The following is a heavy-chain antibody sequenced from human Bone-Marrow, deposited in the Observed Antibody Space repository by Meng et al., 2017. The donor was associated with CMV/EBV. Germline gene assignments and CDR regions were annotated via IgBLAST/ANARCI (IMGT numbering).Heavy chain of an antibody. Sequence: GESLKISCAASGFTFSSYSLNWVRQAPGKGLEWVSSISSSSSYIYYADSVKGRFTISRDNAENSLYLQMNSLRAEDTAVYYCARASEGDSSGYYYVARVSDYWGQGTLVTSP. CDR3: ARASEGDSSGYYYVARVSDY. J-gene: IGHJ4*02. CDR2: ISSSSSYI. CDR1: GFTFSSYS. V-gene: IGHV3-21*01. D-gene: IGHD3-22*01.